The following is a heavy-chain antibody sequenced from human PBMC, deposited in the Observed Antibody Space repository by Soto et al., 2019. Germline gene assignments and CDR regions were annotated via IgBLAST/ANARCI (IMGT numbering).Heavy chain of an antibody. J-gene: IGHJ6*03. CDR2: IYHSGST. CDR3: ASRRYCSSTSCYNYYYYYYMDV. Sequence: PSETLSLTCAVSSGSISSSNWWSWVRQPPGKGLEWIGEIYHSGSTNYNPSLKSRVTISVDKSKNQFSLKLSSVTAADTAVYYCASRRYCSSTSCYNYYYYYYMDVWGKGTTVTVSS. CDR1: SGSISSSNW. V-gene: IGHV4-4*02. D-gene: IGHD2-2*02.